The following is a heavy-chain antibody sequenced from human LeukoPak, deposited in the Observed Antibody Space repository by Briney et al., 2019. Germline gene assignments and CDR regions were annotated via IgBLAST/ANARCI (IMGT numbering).Heavy chain of an antibody. CDR3: ASISDLLFYFDS. Sequence: PGGSLILSCAASGFSVSSNYMSWVRQAPGKGLEWVSLIYTGGNTYHADSVKGRFTLSRDNSKNTVYLQMNSLRVEDTAMYYCASISDLLFYFDSWGQGTLVTVSS. J-gene: IGHJ4*02. V-gene: IGHV3-66*01. CDR1: GFSVSSNY. CDR2: IYTGGNT.